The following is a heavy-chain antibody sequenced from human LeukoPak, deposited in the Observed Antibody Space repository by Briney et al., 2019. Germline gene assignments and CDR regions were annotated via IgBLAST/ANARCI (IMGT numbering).Heavy chain of an antibody. V-gene: IGHV4-39*01. J-gene: IGHJ4*02. CDR2: IYYSGST. CDR1: GGSISSSSYY. D-gene: IGHD3-10*01. CDR3: ARQGSGNYYLYYLDY. Sequence: SETLSLTCTVSGGSISSSSYYWGWIRQPPGKGLEWIGSIYYSGSTYYNPSLKSRVTMSVDTSKNQFSLKLSSVTAADTAVYYCARQGSGNYYLYYLDYWGQGNLVTVSS.